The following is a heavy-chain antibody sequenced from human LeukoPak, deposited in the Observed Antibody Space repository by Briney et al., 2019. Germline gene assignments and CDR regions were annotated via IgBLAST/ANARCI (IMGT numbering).Heavy chain of an antibody. V-gene: IGHV4-39*01. CDR1: GGSISSSSYY. Sequence: PSETLSLTCTVSGGSISSSSYYWGWIRQPPGKGLEWIGSIYYSGSTYYNPSLKSRVTISVDTSKNQFSLKLSSVTAADTAVYHCARTPRDTVWFDPWGQGTLVTVSS. J-gene: IGHJ5*02. CDR2: IYYSGST. D-gene: IGHD4-17*01. CDR3: ARTPRDTVWFDP.